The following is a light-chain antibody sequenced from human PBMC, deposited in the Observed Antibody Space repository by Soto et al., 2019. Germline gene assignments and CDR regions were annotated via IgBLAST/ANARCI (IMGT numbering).Light chain of an antibody. CDR2: GAS. Sequence: DIQMTQSPSSLSASVGDRVPINCRASQSLSRYLTWYQKKPGKAPKFLIYGASNLQSGVPSRFSGSGSGTDFTLTISSLQAEDVATYYCQQSYRTPWTFGQGTKVDI. CDR3: QQSYRTPWT. J-gene: IGKJ1*01. V-gene: IGKV1-39*01. CDR1: QSLSRY.